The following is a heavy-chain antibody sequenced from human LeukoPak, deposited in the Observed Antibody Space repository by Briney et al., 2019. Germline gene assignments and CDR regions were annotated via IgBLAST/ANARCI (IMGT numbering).Heavy chain of an antibody. V-gene: IGHV4-59*12. CDR3: ARDGNTVTGNWFDP. CDR1: GGSISSYY. CDR2: IYYSGST. D-gene: IGHD4-17*01. Sequence: PSETLSLTCTVPGGSISSYYWSWIRQPPGKGLEWIGYIYYSGSTNYNPSLKSRVTISVDKSKNQFSLKLSSVTAADTAVYYCARDGNTVTGNWFDPWGQGTLVTVSS. J-gene: IGHJ5*02.